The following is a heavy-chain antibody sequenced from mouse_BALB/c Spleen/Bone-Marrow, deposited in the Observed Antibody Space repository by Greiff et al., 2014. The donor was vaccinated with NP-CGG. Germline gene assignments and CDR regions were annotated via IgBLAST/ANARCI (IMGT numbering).Heavy chain of an antibody. V-gene: IGHV7-3*02. CDR2: IRNEANGYTT. CDR1: GFTFTDYY. D-gene: IGHD2-14*01. CDR3: ARDRRYDLAWFAY. Sequence: EVKLEESGGGLVQPGGSLRLSCATSGFTFTDYYMSWVRQPPGKALEWLGFIRNEANGYTTEYSASVKGRFTISRDNSQSILYLQMNTLRAEDSATYYCARDRRYDLAWFAYWGQGTLVTVSA. J-gene: IGHJ3*01.